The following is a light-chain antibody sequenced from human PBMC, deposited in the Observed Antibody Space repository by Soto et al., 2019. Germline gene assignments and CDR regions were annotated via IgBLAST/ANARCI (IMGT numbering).Light chain of an antibody. CDR1: QSVSAN. CDR2: GAS. V-gene: IGKV3-15*01. Sequence: EIVMTQSPATLSVSPGERATLSCRASQSVSANLAWYQQKLGQAPRLLIYGASTRATGIPATFSGSGSGTEFTLTISSLQSEDFAVYYCQQYNNWPRTFGQGTKVEIK. CDR3: QQYNNWPRT. J-gene: IGKJ1*01.